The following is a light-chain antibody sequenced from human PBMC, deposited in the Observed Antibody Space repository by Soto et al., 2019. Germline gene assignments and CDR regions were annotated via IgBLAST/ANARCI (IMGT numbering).Light chain of an antibody. CDR2: EVS. CDR1: SSDVDVYSY. CDR3: SSRTSTSAVV. Sequence: QSALTQPASVSGSPGRSITISCTGTSSDVDVYSYVSWYQQHPGKAPKLMIYEVSNRPSGISDRFSGSMSGNTASLTISGLQAEDEADYYCSSRTSTSAVVFGGGTKLTVL. V-gene: IGLV2-14*01. J-gene: IGLJ3*02.